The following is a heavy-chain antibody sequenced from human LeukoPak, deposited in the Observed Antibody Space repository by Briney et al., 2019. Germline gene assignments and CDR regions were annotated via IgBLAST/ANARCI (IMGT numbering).Heavy chain of an antibody. J-gene: IGHJ4*02. CDR3: ARKGLRFLEGTMGGYYVDY. CDR1: GGSFSGYY. D-gene: IGHD3-3*01. Sequence: SETLSLTCAVYGGSFSGYYWSWIRQPPGKGLEWIGEINNSGSTYYNRSLKSRVTISDDTSKNPFLLKLSSVTAADTAVYYWARKGLRFLEGTMGGYYVDYWGEGTLVTLSS. CDR2: INNSGST. V-gene: IGHV4-34*01.